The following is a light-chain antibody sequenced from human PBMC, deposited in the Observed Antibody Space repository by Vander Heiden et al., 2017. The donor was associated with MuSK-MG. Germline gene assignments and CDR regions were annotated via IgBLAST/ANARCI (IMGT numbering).Light chain of an antibody. CDR2: DAS. CDR1: QDINNS. J-gene: IGKJ3*01. V-gene: IGKV1-33*01. CDR3: QQYNNLLFT. Sequence: SSLSASVGDRVTITCQASQDINNSLNWYQQKPGKAPKLMIYDASRLEAGVPSRFSGSGFGTYFTFTISSLQPEDIATYYCQQYNNLLFTFGPGTKVDIK.